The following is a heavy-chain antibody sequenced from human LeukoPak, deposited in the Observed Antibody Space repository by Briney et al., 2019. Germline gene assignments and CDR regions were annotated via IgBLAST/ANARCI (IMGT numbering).Heavy chain of an antibody. J-gene: IGHJ4*02. D-gene: IGHD3-10*01. V-gene: IGHV1-2*02. CDR2: INPDSGGT. Sequence: ASVKVSCKASGYSFTGYYVHWVRQAPGQGLVWMGWINPDSGGTNFAQKFQGRVTLTRDTSISTAYMELSRLTSDDTAVYFCARDAISRGIIDYWGQGTLVTVSS. CDR3: ARDAISRGIIDY. CDR1: GYSFTGYY.